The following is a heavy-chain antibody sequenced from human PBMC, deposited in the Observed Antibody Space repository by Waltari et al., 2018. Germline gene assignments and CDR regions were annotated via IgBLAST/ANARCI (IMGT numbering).Heavy chain of an antibody. J-gene: IGHJ4*02. CDR2: ITAYNGNT. D-gene: IGHD4-17*01. Sequence: QVHLVQSGAEVKKPGASVKVSCKASGYTFTSYTISWVRQAPGQGLEWIGWITAYNGNTNDALKFQGRVTMTTDTSTSTAYMQLRSLISDDTAVYYCAREGYYGDYFDYWGQGTLVTVSS. V-gene: IGHV1-18*04. CDR1: GYTFTSYT. CDR3: AREGYYGDYFDY.